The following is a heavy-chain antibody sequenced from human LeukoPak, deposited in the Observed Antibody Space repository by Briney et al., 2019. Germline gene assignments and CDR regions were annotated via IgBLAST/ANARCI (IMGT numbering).Heavy chain of an antibody. V-gene: IGHV1-69*04. CDR3: AREVFDAFDI. J-gene: IGHJ3*02. Sequence: ASVTVSCKAPGGTFSSYAISWVRQAPGQGLEWMGRIIPILGIANYAQKFQGRVTITADKSTSTAYMELSSLRSEDTAVYYCAREVFDAFDIWGQGTMVTVSS. CDR1: GGTFSSYA. CDR2: IIPILGIA.